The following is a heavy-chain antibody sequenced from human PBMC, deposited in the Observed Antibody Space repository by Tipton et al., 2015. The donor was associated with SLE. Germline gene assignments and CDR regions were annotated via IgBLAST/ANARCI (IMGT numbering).Heavy chain of an antibody. D-gene: IGHD3-22*01. CDR1: GYSFTSYW. J-gene: IGHJ4*02. CDR3: VGSSGFDY. Sequence: VQLVQSGAEVKKPGESLRISCKGSGYSFTSYWISWVRQAPGQGLEWMGWISAYNGNTNYAQKFQGRVTMTTDTSTSTAYMELTSLRSDDTAVYYCVGSSGFDYWGQGTLVTVSS. V-gene: IGHV1-18*04. CDR2: ISAYNGNT.